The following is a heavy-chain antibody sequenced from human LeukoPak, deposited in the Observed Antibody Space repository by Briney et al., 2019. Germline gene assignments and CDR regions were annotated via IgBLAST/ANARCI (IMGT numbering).Heavy chain of an antibody. V-gene: IGHV3-64*01. CDR3: ARGSEGSLDY. D-gene: IGHD6-19*01. J-gene: IGHJ4*02. Sequence: GGSLRLSCAASGFTFSSYAMHWVRQAPGKGLEYVSAISSDGGDTHYANPVKGRFTISRDNSKNTLYLQMGSLRAEDMAVYYCARGSEGSLDYWGQGTLVTVSS. CDR2: ISSDGGDT. CDR1: GFTFSSYA.